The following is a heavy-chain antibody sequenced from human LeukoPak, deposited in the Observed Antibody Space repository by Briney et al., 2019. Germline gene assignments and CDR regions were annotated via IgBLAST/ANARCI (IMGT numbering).Heavy chain of an antibody. D-gene: IGHD3-3*01. J-gene: IGHJ5*02. Sequence: ASVKVSCKASGYTFTSNYIHWVRQAPGQGLEWMGMIYPRDGSTSYAQKFQGRVTMTRNTSISTAYMELSSLRSEDTAVYYCARLYYDFWSGKNWFDPWGQGTLVTVSS. CDR3: ARLYYDFWSGKNWFDP. CDR1: GYTFTSNY. V-gene: IGHV1-46*01. CDR2: IYPRDGST.